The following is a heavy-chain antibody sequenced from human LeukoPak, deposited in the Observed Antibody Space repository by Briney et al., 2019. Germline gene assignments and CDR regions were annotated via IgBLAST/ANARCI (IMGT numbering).Heavy chain of an antibody. V-gene: IGHV3-30-3*01. CDR3: AKGLRIVDTAMVVDY. J-gene: IGHJ4*02. Sequence: PGGSLRLSCAASGFTFSSYAMHWVRQAPGKGLEWVAVISYDGSNKYYADSVKGRFTISRDNSKNTLYLQMNSLRAEDTAVYYCAKGLRIVDTAMVVDYWGQGTLVTVSS. CDR2: ISYDGSNK. D-gene: IGHD5-18*01. CDR1: GFTFSSYA.